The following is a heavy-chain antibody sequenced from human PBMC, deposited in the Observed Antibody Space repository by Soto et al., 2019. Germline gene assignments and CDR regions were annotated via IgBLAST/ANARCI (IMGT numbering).Heavy chain of an antibody. CDR1: GFTFNNYA. CDR3: ARAHSSDTMGRHLL. V-gene: IGHV3-23*01. Sequence: EVQLLESGGGLVQPGGSLRLYCAGSGFTFNNYALSWVRQAPGKGLEWISSISTSGDNTYYAESVKGRFTISRDKSRNTRFLQMNSLRADGTAVYYCARAHSSDTMGRHLLWGHGTLVDVSS. CDR2: ISTSGDNT. D-gene: IGHD2-2*01. J-gene: IGHJ4*01.